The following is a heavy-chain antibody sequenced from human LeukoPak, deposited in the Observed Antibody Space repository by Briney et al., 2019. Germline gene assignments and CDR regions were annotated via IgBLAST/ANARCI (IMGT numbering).Heavy chain of an antibody. CDR2: IYYSGST. D-gene: IGHD4-11*01. CDR3: ASYSTSGFDH. J-gene: IGHJ5*02. CDR1: GGSISSGDYY. V-gene: IGHV4-30-4*08. Sequence: SETLSLTCTVSGGSISSGDYYWRWLRQPPGKGLEWIGYIYYSGSTYYNPSLKSRVTISVDTSKNQFSLKLSSVTAADTAVYYCASYSTSGFDHWGQGTLVTVSS.